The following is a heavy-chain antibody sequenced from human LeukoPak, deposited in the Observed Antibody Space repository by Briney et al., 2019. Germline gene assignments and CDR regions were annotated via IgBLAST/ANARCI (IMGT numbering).Heavy chain of an antibody. CDR3: ANKSAAIFGMPRGFDY. D-gene: IGHD3-3*01. CDR2: IKQDGSEK. J-gene: IGHJ4*02. Sequence: GGCLRLSCAASGFTFSSYWMSWVRQAPGKWLGWVVNIKQDGSEKYYVDYVKGRFTISRDNAKHSLYLQMNSLKAAAAADYYCANKSAAIFGMPRGFDYWGQGTLVTVSS. CDR1: GFTFSSYW. V-gene: IGHV3-7*01.